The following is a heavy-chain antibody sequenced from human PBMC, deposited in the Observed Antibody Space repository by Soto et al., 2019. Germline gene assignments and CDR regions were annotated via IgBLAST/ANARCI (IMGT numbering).Heavy chain of an antibody. D-gene: IGHD3-22*01. V-gene: IGHV1-69*01. J-gene: IGHJ4*02. CDR2: IIPIFGTA. Sequence: QVQLVQSGAEVKKPGSSVKVSCKASGGTFSSYAISWVRQAPGQGLEWMGGIIPIFGTANYAQKFKGRVTITADESTSTAYMELSSLRSEDTAVYYCARDRTLTDYYASSGLDYWGQGTLVTVSS. CDR1: GGTFSSYA. CDR3: ARDRTLTDYYASSGLDY.